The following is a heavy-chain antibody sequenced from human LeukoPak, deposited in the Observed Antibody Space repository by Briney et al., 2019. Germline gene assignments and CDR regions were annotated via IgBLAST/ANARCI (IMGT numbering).Heavy chain of an antibody. V-gene: IGHV3-23*01. CDR3: AKEGRLTVAAVVVENYFDY. CDR1: GFTFNRAA. D-gene: IGHD3-22*01. J-gene: IGHJ4*02. Sequence: PGGSLRLSCAGSGFTFNRAAMSWVRQAPGKGLEWVSGISGSGGDTYYSDSVKGRFTISRDNSKNTVYLQMNSLRTEDTAEYYFAKEGRLTVAAVVVENYFDYWGQGTPVTVSA. CDR2: ISGSGGDT.